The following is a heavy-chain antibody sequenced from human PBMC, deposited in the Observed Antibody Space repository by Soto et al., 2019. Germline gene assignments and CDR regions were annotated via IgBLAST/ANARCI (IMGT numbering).Heavy chain of an antibody. J-gene: IGHJ6*02. Sequence: LHWVRQATGEGLEWVSAIGTAGDPYYSGSAKGRFTISRGNAENSVYLQMNSLRAGDTAVYYCARAGYDSSGYYFYAMDVWGPGTTVTVSS. CDR2: IGTAGDP. CDR3: ARAGYDSSGYYFYAMDV. V-gene: IGHV3-13*05. D-gene: IGHD3-22*01.